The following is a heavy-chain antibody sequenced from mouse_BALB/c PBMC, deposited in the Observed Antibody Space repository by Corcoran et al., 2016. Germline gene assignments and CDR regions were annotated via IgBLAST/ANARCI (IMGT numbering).Heavy chain of an antibody. V-gene: IGHV14-3*02. CDR2: IDPANGNT. CDR1: GFNIKDTY. J-gene: IGHJ1*01. Sequence: EVQLQQSGAELVKPGVSVKLSCTASGFNIKDTYMHWVKQRPEQGLEWIGRIDPANGNTKYDPKFQGKATISADKSSNTAYLQLSSLTSEDTAVYYCARLDWYFDGWGAGTTVTVSA. CDR3: ARLDWYFDG.